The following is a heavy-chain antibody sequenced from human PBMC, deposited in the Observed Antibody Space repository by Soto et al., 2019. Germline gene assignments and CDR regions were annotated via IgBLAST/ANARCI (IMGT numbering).Heavy chain of an antibody. CDR2: ISYDGSNK. CDR1: GFTFSSYG. J-gene: IGHJ6*02. Sequence: PGGSLRLSCAASGFTFSSYGMHWVRQAPGKGLEWVAVISYDGSNKYYADSVKGRFTISRDNSKNTLYLQMNSLRAEDTAVYYCAKGGYYDSSGYLRYGMDVWGQGNTVTVSS. V-gene: IGHV3-30*18. D-gene: IGHD3-22*01. CDR3: AKGGYYDSSGYLRYGMDV.